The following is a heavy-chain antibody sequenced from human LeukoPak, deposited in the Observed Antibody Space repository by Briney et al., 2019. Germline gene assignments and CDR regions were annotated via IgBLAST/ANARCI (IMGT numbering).Heavy chain of an antibody. D-gene: IGHD3-10*01. CDR3: ARELIWFGEFSGYGMDV. CDR2: IYYSGST. V-gene: IGHV4-31*03. Sequence: PSETLSLTCTVSGGSISSGGYYWSWIRQHPGKGLEWIGYIYYSGSTYYNPSLKSRVTISVDTSKHQFSLKLSSVTAADTAVYYGARELIWFGEFSGYGMDVWGKGTTVIVSS. J-gene: IGHJ6*04. CDR1: GGSISSGGYY.